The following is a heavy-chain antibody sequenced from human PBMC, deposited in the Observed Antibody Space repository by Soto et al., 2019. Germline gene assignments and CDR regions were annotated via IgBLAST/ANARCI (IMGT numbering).Heavy chain of an antibody. D-gene: IGHD6-13*01. Sequence: SEQVSCKASWGTFSSYAISSVRQAPGQGLEWMGGIIPIFGTANYAQKFQGRVTITADESTSTAYMELSSLRSEDTAVYYCARGRTPGRGYSSSWWGPSGGAFDIWGQGTMVTVSS. CDR2: IIPIFGTA. V-gene: IGHV1-69*13. CDR1: WGTFSSYA. CDR3: ARGRTPGRGYSSSWWGPSGGAFDI. J-gene: IGHJ3*02.